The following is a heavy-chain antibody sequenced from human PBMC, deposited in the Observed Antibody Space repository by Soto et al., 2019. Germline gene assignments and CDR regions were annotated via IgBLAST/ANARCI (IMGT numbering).Heavy chain of an antibody. CDR1: GFTFRTYG. CDR3: ARGRVDGGELDL. Sequence: VQLVESGGGVVQPGRSLRLSCAASGFTFRTYGMYWVRQAPGKGLEWVAVIWYDASNKYYADSVKGRFTISRDNSENTLYLQMNSLSAEDTAVYCCARGRVDGGELDLWGQGTLVTVSS. J-gene: IGHJ4*02. CDR2: IWYDASNK. D-gene: IGHD1-26*01. V-gene: IGHV3-33*01.